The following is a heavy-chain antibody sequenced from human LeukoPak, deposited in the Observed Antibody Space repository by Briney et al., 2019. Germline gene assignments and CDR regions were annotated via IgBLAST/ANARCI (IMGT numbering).Heavy chain of an antibody. Sequence: SETLSLTCTVSGGSISSYYWSWIRQPPGKGLEGIGYIYYSGSTNYNPSLKSRVTISVDTSKNQFSLKLSSVTAADTAVYYCARETIVVVPAGPGNWFDPWGQGTLVTVSS. CDR2: IYYSGST. D-gene: IGHD2-2*01. CDR1: GGSISSYY. CDR3: ARETIVVVPAGPGNWFDP. V-gene: IGHV4-59*01. J-gene: IGHJ5*02.